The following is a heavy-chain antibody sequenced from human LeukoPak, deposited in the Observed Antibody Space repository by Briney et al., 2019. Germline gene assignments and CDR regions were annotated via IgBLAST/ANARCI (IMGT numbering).Heavy chain of an antibody. CDR3: IGSNDLDY. D-gene: IGHD2-8*01. J-gene: IGHJ4*02. CDR2: ISWNSDIR. Sequence: GGSLRLSCAASGFTLSSYWMHWVRHAPGKGLVWVSAISWNSDIRGYADSVKGRFTISRDNAKNSLYLQMNSLRAEDTALYYCIGSNDLDYWGQGTLVTVSS. V-gene: IGHV3-9*01. CDR1: GFTLSSYW.